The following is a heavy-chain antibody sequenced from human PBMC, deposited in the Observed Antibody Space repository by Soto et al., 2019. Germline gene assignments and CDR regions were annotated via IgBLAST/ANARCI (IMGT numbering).Heavy chain of an antibody. CDR3: ARVGPPLAYCGGDCYSTFDY. CDR2: ISSSSSYI. J-gene: IGHJ4*02. V-gene: IGHV3-21*01. CDR1: GFTFSSYS. Sequence: GGSLRLSCAASGFTFSSYSMNWVRQAPGKGLEWVSSISSSSSYIYYADSVKGRFTISRDNAKNSLYLQMNSLRAEDTAVYYCARVGPPLAYCGGDCYSTFDYWGQGTLVTVSS. D-gene: IGHD2-21*01.